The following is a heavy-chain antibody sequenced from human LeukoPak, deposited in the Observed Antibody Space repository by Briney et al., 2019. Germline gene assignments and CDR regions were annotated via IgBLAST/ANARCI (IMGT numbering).Heavy chain of an antibody. CDR1: GGSISSYY. V-gene: IGHV4-59*12. J-gene: IGHJ5*02. D-gene: IGHD6-13*01. CDR3: ARTAGIAAAGTRGVNWFDP. CDR2: IYHSGST. Sequence: PSETLSLTCTVSGGSISSYYWSWIRQPPGKGLKWIGYIYHSGSTYYNPSLKSRVTISVDRSKNQFSLKLSSVTAADTAVYYCARTAGIAAAGTRGVNWFDPWGQGTLVTVSS.